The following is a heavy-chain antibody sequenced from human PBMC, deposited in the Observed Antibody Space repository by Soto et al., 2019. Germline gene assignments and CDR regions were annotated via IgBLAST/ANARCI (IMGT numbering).Heavy chain of an antibody. CDR1: GDSISSGDDF. CDR3: ARDRAKWKDYYYYGMDV. V-gene: IGHV4-30-4*01. D-gene: IGHD1-20*01. J-gene: IGHJ6*02. CDR2: IYYSGST. Sequence: QVQLQESGPGLVKPSQTLSLTCTVSGDSISSGDDFWTWIRQPPGKGLEWIGYIYYSGSTYYNPSLKSRLTMSVDTSKNQFSLKLSSVTAADTAVYYCARDRAKWKDYYYYGMDVWGQGTTVTVSS.